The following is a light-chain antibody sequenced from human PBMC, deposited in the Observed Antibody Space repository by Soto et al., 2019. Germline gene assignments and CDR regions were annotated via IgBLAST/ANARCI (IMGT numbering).Light chain of an antibody. CDR3: SSYTTSTTQV. V-gene: IGLV2-14*01. CDR2: EVS. CDR1: SSDIGAYTY. J-gene: IGLJ1*01. Sequence: QSVLTQPASVSGSPGQSITISCTGTSSDIGAYTYVSWYQQHPGKAPKLMIYEVSNRPSGVSNRFSGSKPGNTASLTISGLQAEDEADYYCSSYTTSTTQVFGT.